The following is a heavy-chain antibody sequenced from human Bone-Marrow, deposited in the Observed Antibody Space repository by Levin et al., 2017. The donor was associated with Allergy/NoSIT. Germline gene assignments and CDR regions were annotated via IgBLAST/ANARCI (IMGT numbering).Heavy chain of an antibody. J-gene: IGHJ5*02. D-gene: IGHD5-18*01. Sequence: GESLKISCAASGFTFSSYGMHWVRQAPGKGLEWVAVIWYDGSNKYYADSVKGRFTISRDNSKNTLYLQMNSLRAEDTAVYYCARDLYSYGFSWFDPWGQGTLVTVSS. CDR2: IWYDGSNK. CDR1: GFTFSSYG. V-gene: IGHV3-33*01. CDR3: ARDLYSYGFSWFDP.